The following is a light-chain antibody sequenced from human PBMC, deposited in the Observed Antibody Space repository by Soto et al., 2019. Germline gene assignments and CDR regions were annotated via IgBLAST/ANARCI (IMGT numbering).Light chain of an antibody. V-gene: IGKV3-15*01. CDR3: QQASNWPLT. CDR2: GAS. CDR1: QSVCSH. J-gene: IGKJ5*01. Sequence: EIVMTQSQATLSVSPGESATLSCRASQSVCSHLGWFQQKPGQAPRLLIYGASTRATGIPARFSGSGSGTEFTLTISSLQSEDFAVYYCQQASNWPLTFGQGTQVEIK.